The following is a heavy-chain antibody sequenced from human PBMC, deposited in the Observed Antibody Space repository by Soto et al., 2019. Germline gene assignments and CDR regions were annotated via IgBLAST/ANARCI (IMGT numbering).Heavy chain of an antibody. CDR3: AQALVFTGGDGFDI. D-gene: IGHD1-1*01. CDR1: GGSISTGGLY. Sequence: QVQLREWGPGLVKPSQTLSLKCSVSGGSISTGGLYWSWIRQHPRKGLEWIGDIYYSGRTYDNPSLTSRVTISIEASKSQFSLKLTSVTAADTAVYYCAQALVFTGGDGFDIWGQGRLVTVSS. V-gene: IGHV4-31*02. J-gene: IGHJ3*02. CDR2: IYYSGRT.